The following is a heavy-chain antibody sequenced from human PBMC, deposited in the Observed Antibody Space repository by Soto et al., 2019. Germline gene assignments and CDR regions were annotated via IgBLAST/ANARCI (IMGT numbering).Heavy chain of an antibody. CDR3: AKGYGYYYDSSGYWIFDY. J-gene: IGHJ4*02. CDR2: ISGSGGST. V-gene: IGHV3-23*01. D-gene: IGHD3-22*01. Sequence: PGGSLRLSCAASGFTFSSYAMSWVRQAPGKGLEWVSAISGSGGSTYYADSVKGRFTISRDNSKNMLYLQMNSLRAEDTAVYYCAKGYGYYYDSSGYWIFDYWGQGTLVTVSS. CDR1: GFTFSSYA.